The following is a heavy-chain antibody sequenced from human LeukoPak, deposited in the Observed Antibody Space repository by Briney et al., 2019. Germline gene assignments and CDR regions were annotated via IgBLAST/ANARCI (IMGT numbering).Heavy chain of an antibody. CDR3: ARSGVVVPAAIRVWFDP. D-gene: IGHD2-2*02. Sequence: SETLSLTCTVSGGSISSYYWSWIRQPAGKGLEWIGRIYTSGSTNYNPSLKSRVTMSVDTSKNQFSLKLSSVTAADTAVYYCARSGVVVPAAIRVWFDPWGQGTLVTVSS. V-gene: IGHV4-4*07. CDR1: GGSISSYY. J-gene: IGHJ5*02. CDR2: IYTSGST.